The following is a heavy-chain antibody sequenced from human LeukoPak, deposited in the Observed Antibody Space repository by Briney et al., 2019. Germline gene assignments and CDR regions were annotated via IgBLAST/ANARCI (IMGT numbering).Heavy chain of an antibody. Sequence: GASVKVSCKASGYTFTSYGINWVRQAPGQGLEWMGWISAYNGNTNYAQKLQGRVTMTTDTSTSTAYMELRSLRSDDTAVYYCARDYYGSGSYNRPFDYWGQGTLVTVSS. J-gene: IGHJ4*02. CDR2: ISAYNGNT. V-gene: IGHV1-18*01. CDR1: GYTFTSYG. D-gene: IGHD3-10*01. CDR3: ARDYYGSGSYNRPFDY.